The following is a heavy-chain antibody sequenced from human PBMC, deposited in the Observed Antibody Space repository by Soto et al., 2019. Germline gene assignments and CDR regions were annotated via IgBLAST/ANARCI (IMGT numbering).Heavy chain of an antibody. CDR3: ARQSSSSWYFNAFDI. V-gene: IGHV4-39*01. Sequence: PSETLSLTCSVSGGSISSSSYYWGWVRQPPGKGLEWIGSMYYSGTTYYDPSLKSRVTISVDTSKNQFSLKLKSVTAADTAVYYCARQSSSSWYFNAFDIWGQGTMVT. CDR2: MYYSGTT. D-gene: IGHD6-13*01. J-gene: IGHJ3*02. CDR1: GGSISSSSYY.